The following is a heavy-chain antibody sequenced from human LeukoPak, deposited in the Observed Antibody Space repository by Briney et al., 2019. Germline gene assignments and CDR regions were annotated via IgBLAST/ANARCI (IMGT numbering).Heavy chain of an antibody. J-gene: IGHJ4*02. V-gene: IGHV3-48*01. CDR1: GFTFSSYS. Sequence: GGSLRLSCAASGFTFSSYSMKWVRQAPGKGLEWISYISGSSRAIYYADSVKGRFTISRDNAKNSLYLQMNNLRAEDTAVYYCAREPQEGFDYWGQGTLVTISS. CDR3: AREPQEGFDY. CDR2: ISGSSRAI.